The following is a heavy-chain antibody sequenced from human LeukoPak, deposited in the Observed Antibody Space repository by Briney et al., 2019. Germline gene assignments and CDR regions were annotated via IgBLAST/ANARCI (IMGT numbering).Heavy chain of an antibody. V-gene: IGHV1-18*01. J-gene: IGHJ4*02. CDR1: GYTLTSYG. Sequence: GASVKVSCKASGYTLTSYGISWVRQAPGQGLEWMGWISAYNGNTNYAQKLQGRVTMTTGTSTSAAYMELRSLRSDDTAVYYCARDSLYCSSTSCYELTDYWGQGTLVTVSS. D-gene: IGHD2-2*01. CDR3: ARDSLYCSSTSCYELTDY. CDR2: ISAYNGNT.